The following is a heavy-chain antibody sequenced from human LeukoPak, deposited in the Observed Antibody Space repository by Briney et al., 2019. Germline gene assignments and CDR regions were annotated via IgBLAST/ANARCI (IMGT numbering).Heavy chain of an antibody. D-gene: IGHD3-9*01. Sequence: GGSLRLSCAASGFTFSSYSMNWVRQAPGKGLEWVSSISSSSSYIYYADSVKGRFTISRDNAKNSLYLQMNSLRAEDTAVYYCARGSERILRYFDWSTSPPYYFDYWGQGTLVTVFS. CDR2: ISSSSSYI. J-gene: IGHJ4*02. V-gene: IGHV3-21*01. CDR1: GFTFSSYS. CDR3: ARGSERILRYFDWSTSPPYYFDY.